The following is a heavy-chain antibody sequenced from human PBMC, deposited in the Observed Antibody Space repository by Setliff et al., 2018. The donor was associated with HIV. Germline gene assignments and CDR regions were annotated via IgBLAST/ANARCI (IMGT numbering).Heavy chain of an antibody. Sequence: GGSLRLSCAASGFTFSSYAMCWVRQTPEKGLEWVSIITSGGSTYYADSVKGRFTISRDNSENTLFLQMNSLRAEDTAIYYCAKQGRGYSGYDSYFDSWGQGTLVTVSS. CDR3: AKQGRGYSGYDSYFDS. CDR2: ITSGGST. J-gene: IGHJ4*02. CDR1: GFTFSSYA. D-gene: IGHD5-12*01. V-gene: IGHV3-23*01.